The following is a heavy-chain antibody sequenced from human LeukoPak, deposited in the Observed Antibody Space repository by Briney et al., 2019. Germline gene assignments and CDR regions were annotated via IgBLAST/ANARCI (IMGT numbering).Heavy chain of an antibody. Sequence: GGSLRLSCAASGFTFSSYWMHWVRQAPGKGLEWVSSISSSSSYIYYADSVKGRFTISRDNAENSLYLQMNSLRAEDTAVYYCASLISQNDYYGMDVWGQGTTVTVSS. CDR2: ISSSSSYI. D-gene: IGHD2/OR15-2a*01. J-gene: IGHJ6*02. CDR1: GFTFSSYW. V-gene: IGHV3-21*01. CDR3: ASLISQNDYYGMDV.